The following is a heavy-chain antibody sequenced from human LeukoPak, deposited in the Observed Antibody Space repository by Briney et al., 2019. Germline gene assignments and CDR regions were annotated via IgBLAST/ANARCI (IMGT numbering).Heavy chain of an antibody. V-gene: IGHV3-23*01. CDR2: ISGSGVST. J-gene: IGHJ4*02. Sequence: GGSLRLSCAASGFTFSSYAMSWVRQAPGKGLESVSAISGSGVSTYSADSVKGRFTISRDNSKNTLYPQMNSLRAEDTAVYYCTKADSSGYYYSRVDYWGPGTLVTVSS. D-gene: IGHD3-22*01. CDR1: GFTFSSYA. CDR3: TKADSSGYYYSRVDY.